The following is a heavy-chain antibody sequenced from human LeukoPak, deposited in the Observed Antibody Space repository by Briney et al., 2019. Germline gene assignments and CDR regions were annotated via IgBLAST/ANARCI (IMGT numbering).Heavy chain of an antibody. J-gene: IGHJ6*02. CDR3: ASPSPSRSYYYYGMDV. CDR1: GGSVSSGDYY. Sequence: PSETLSLTCTVSGGSVSSGDYYWSWIRQPPGKGLEWIGYIYYSGSTNYNPSLKSRVTISVDTSKNQFFLKLSSVTAADTAVYYCASPSPSRSYYYYGMDVWGQGTTVTVSS. CDR2: IYYSGST. V-gene: IGHV4-61*08.